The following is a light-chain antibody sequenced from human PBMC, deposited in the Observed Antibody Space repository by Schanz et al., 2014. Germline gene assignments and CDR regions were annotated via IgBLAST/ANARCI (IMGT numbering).Light chain of an antibody. CDR2: EVS. J-gene: IGLJ3*02. Sequence: QSALTQPASVSGSPGQSITISCTGTSSDVGGYDFVSWYQQHPGKAPKLMIYEVSKRPSGVPDRFSGSKSGNTASLTVSGLQAEDEADYYCSSYAGSNNFRVFGGGTKLTVL. CDR1: SSDVGGYDF. V-gene: IGLV2-8*01. CDR3: SSYAGSNNFRV.